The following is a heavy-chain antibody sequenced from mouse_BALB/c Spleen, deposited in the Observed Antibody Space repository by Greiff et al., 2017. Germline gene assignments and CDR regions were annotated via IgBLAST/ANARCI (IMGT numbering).Heavy chain of an antibody. CDR1: GFTFTDYY. Sequence: EVQVVESGGGLVQPGGSLRLSCATSGFTFTDYYMSWVRQPPGKALEWLGFIRNKANGYTTEYSASVKGRFTISRVNSQSILYLQMNTLRAEDSATYYCARITTASWFAYWGQGTLVTVSA. V-gene: IGHV7-3*02. CDR3: ARITTASWFAY. CDR2: IRNKANGYTT. D-gene: IGHD1-2*01. J-gene: IGHJ3*01.